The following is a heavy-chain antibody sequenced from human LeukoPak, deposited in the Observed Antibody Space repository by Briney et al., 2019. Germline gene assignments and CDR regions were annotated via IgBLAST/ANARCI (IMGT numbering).Heavy chain of an antibody. CDR3: MVVPAPAY. Sequence: GGSLRLSCAASGFIFSDSAMHWVRQASGKGLEWVGRIRSKANSYATAYAASVKGRFTISRDDSKNTAYLQMNSLKTEDTAVYYCMVVPAPAYWGQGTLVTVSS. J-gene: IGHJ4*02. CDR2: IRSKANSYAT. CDR1: GFIFSDSA. D-gene: IGHD2-2*01. V-gene: IGHV3-73*01.